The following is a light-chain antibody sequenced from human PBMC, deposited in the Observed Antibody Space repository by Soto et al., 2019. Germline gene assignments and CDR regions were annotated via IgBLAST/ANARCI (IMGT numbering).Light chain of an antibody. J-gene: IGLJ1*01. V-gene: IGLV2-11*01. CDR3: CSYAGNYTFYV. CDR2: DVT. CDR1: SSDVGGYDY. Sequence: QSVLTQPRSVSGSPGQSVTISCTGTSSDVGGYDYVSWYQQHPGKAPKLMIYDVTKRPSGVPDRFSGSRSGNTASLTISGLQAEDYADYYCCSYAGNYTFYVFGTGTKVTVL.